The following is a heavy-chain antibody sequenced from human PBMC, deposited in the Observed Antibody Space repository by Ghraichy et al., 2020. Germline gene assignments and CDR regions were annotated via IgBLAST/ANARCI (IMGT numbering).Heavy chain of an antibody. V-gene: IGHV3-33*01. CDR1: GFTFSSYG. D-gene: IGHD3-22*01. Sequence: GGSLRLSCAASGFTFSSYGMHWVRQAPGKGLEWVAVIWYDGSNKYYADSVKGRFTISRDNSKNTLYLQMNSLRAEDTAVYYCARENDSSGRIGYYYYYYGMDVWGQGTTVTVSS. CDR3: ARENDSSGRIGYYYYYYGMDV. CDR2: IWYDGSNK. J-gene: IGHJ6*02.